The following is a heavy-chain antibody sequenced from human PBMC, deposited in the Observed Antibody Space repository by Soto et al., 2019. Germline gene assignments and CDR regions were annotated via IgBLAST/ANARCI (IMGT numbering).Heavy chain of an antibody. Sequence: PSETLSLTCTVSGGSISSSSYYWGWIRQPPGKGLEWIGSIYYSGYTYYNPSLKSRVTISVDTSKNQFSLKLSSVTAADTAVYYCARHNGPLYVGYYYDMAVWGQGTTVTV. V-gene: IGHV4-39*01. CDR3: ARHNGPLYVGYYYDMAV. CDR1: GGSISSSSYY. CDR2: IYYSGYT. J-gene: IGHJ6*02. D-gene: IGHD3-16*01.